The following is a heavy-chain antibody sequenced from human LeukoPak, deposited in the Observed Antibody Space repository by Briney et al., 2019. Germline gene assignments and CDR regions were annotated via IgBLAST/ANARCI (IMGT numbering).Heavy chain of an antibody. Sequence: GGSLRLSCAASGFTFSDYYMSCISSSSTHTIYADSVKGRFTISRDNAKNSLSLQVNSLRADDTAVYYCARVGSIAAAGTPDYWGQGTLVTVSS. V-gene: IGHV3-11*06. J-gene: IGHJ4*02. CDR2: ISSSSTHT. CDR3: ARVGSIAAAGTPDY. D-gene: IGHD6-13*01. CDR1: GFTFSDYY.